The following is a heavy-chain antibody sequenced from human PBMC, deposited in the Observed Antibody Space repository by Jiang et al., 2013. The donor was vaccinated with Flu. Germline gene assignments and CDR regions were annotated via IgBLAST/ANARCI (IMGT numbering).Heavy chain of an antibody. Sequence: VISYDGSDKYYADSVKGRFSISRDNSKNTLYLQMNSLRAEDTAVYYCAKLVGAGDFDYWGQGTLVTVSS. V-gene: IGHV3-30*18. D-gene: IGHD1-26*01. J-gene: IGHJ4*02. CDR2: ISYDGSDK. CDR3: AKLVGAGDFDY.